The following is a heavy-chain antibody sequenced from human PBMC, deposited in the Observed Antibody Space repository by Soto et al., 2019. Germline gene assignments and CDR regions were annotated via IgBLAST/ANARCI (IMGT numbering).Heavy chain of an antibody. CDR2: ISASGDTT. Sequence: PGGSLRLSCAASGFTFTWYSMSWVRQAPGKGLEWVSHISASGDTTYYADSVKGRFTISRDNSKNTLYLQMNSLRADDTALYYCAKGRSYYYYYGVDVWDQGTTVTVSS. CDR1: GFTFTWYS. V-gene: IGHV3-23*01. CDR3: AKGRSYYYYYGVDV. J-gene: IGHJ6*02.